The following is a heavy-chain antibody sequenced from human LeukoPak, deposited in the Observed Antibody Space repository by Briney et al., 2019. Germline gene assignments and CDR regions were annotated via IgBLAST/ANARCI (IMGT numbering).Heavy chain of an antibody. V-gene: IGHV4-59*01. D-gene: IGHD3-10*01. CDR1: GGSISSYY. CDR2: IYYSGST. CDR3: ARNYYTSVTYDYWYFDL. Sequence: SETLSLTCTVSGGSISSYYWSWIRRPPGKGLEWIGYIYYSGSTNYNPSLKSRVTISVDTSKNQFSLKLSSVTAADTAVYYCARNYYTSVTYDYWYFDLWGRGTLVTVSS. J-gene: IGHJ2*01.